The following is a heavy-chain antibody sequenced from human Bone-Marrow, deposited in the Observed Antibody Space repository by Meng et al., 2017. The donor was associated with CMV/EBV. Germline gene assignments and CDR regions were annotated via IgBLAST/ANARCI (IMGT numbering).Heavy chain of an antibody. CDR2: IKSKTDGGTT. D-gene: IGHD6-19*01. J-gene: IGHJ6*02. CDR1: GFRFSNAW. CDR3: LYESSWYEGVDYYGMDV. V-gene: IGHV3-15*01. Sequence: GESLKISCAAFGFRFSNAWMNWVRQAPGKGLEWVGRIKSKTDGGTTDYAAPVKGRFTISRDDSKNTLYLQMNSLKSEDTAVYHCLYESSWYEGVDYYGMDVWGQGTTVTVSS.